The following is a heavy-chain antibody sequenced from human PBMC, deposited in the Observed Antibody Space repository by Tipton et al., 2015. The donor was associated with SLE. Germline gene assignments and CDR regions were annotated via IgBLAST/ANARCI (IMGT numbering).Heavy chain of an antibody. V-gene: IGHV3-23*01. CDR2: ISGHGGST. CDR1: GFTFSTSA. CDR3: AREDYGDFDY. D-gene: IGHD4/OR15-4a*01. Sequence: GSLRLSCAASGFTFSTSAMSWVRQAPGKGLEWVSTISGHGGSTYSADSVKSRFTISSDNSKNTLYLQMNSLRAEDTAVYYCAREDYGDFDYWGQGTLVTVSS. J-gene: IGHJ4*02.